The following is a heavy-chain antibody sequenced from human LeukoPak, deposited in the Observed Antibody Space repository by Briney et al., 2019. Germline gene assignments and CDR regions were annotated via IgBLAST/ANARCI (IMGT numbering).Heavy chain of an antibody. J-gene: IGHJ6*03. D-gene: IGHD3-10*01. CDR1: GYTFTSYD. CDR3: ARAPESGSYYYYYCMDV. V-gene: IGHV1-8*03. Sequence: ASVKVSCKASGYTFTSYDINWVRQATGQGLEWMGWMNPNSGNTGYAQKFQGRVTITRNTSISTAYMELSSLRSEDTAVYYCARAPESGSYYYYYCMDVWGKGTTVTVSS. CDR2: MNPNSGNT.